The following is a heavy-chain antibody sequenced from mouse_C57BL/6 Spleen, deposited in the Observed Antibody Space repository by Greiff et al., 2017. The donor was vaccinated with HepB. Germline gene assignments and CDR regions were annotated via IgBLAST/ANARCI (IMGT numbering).Heavy chain of an antibody. CDR2: IDPSDSET. D-gene: IGHD1-1*01. J-gene: IGHJ4*01. V-gene: IGHV1-52*01. Sequence: VQLQQPGAELVRPGSSVKLSCKASGYSFTSYWMHWVKQRPIQGLEWIGNIDPSDSETHYNQKFKDKATLTVDKSSSTAYMQLSSLTSEDSAVYYCARWDYGSREDYAMDYWGQGTSVTVSS. CDR1: GYSFTSYW. CDR3: ARWDYGSREDYAMDY.